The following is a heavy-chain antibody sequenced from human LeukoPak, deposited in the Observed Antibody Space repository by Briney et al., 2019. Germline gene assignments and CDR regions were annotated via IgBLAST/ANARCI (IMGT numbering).Heavy chain of an antibody. Sequence: SETLSLTCTVSGGSISSYYWSWIRLPPGKGLEWIGYIYDSGSTNYNPSLKSRVTTSVDTSKNQFSLKQSSVTAADTAVYYCAILGYCSSTMCYPDKGGQGTLVTVSS. CDR1: GGSISSYY. CDR3: AILGYCSSTMCYPDK. D-gene: IGHD2-2*01. J-gene: IGHJ4*02. CDR2: IYDSGST. V-gene: IGHV4-59*08.